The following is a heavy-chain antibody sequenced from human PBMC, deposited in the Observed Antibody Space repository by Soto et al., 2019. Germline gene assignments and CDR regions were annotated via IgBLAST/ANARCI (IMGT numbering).Heavy chain of an antibody. CDR1: GFTFSSYG. CDR3: AKSNYYGSGSYPDY. V-gene: IGHV3-30*18. D-gene: IGHD3-10*01. Sequence: GGSLRLSCAASGFTFSSYGMHWVRQAPGKGLEWVAVISYDGSNKYYADSVKGRFTISRDNSKNTLYLQMNSLRAEDTAVYYCAKSNYYGSGSYPDYWGQGTLVTVSS. CDR2: ISYDGSNK. J-gene: IGHJ4*02.